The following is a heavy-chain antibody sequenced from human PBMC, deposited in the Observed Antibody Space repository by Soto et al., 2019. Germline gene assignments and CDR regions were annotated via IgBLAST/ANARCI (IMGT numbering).Heavy chain of an antibody. J-gene: IGHJ4*02. CDR1: GYTFTSYG. D-gene: IGHD6-13*01. V-gene: IGHV1-18*01. CDR3: VTQRRAAADPLDY. Sequence: QVQLVQSGAEVKKPGASVKVSCKASGYTFTSYGISWVRQAPGQGLEWMGWISAYNGNTTSAQKLQGRVTMTTDTSTSIASLELRSLRSDDTAVYYCVTQRRAAADPLDYWGQGTLVTVSS. CDR2: ISAYNGNT.